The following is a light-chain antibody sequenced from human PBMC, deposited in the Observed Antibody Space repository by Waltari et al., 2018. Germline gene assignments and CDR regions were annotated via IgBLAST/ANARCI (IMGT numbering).Light chain of an antibody. J-gene: IGKJ1*01. Sequence: EIVLTQSPGTLSLSPGERATLSCRASQSVSSGYLAWYQQKPGQAPRLLIYGASSRATGIPDRCSGSGSGTDFTLTISRLEPEDFAVYYCQQYGSSPRTFGQGTKVEIK. V-gene: IGKV3-20*01. CDR2: GAS. CDR3: QQYGSSPRT. CDR1: QSVSSGY.